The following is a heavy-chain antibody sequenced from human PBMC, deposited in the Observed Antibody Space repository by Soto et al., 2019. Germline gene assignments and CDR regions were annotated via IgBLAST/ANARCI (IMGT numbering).Heavy chain of an antibody. CDR3: ARGHYYDSSGQDYYYYGMDV. V-gene: IGHV1-18*01. CDR2: ISAYNGNT. Sequence: ASVKVSCKASGYTFISYEITWVRQAPGQGPEWMGWISAYNGNTNYAQKLQGRVTMTTDTSTSTAYMELRSLRSDDTAVYYCARGHYYDSSGQDYYYYGMDVWGQGTTVTVSS. J-gene: IGHJ6*02. CDR1: GYTFISYE. D-gene: IGHD3-22*01.